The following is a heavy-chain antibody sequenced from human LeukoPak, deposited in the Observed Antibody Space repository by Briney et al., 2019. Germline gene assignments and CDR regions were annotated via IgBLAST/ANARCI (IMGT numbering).Heavy chain of an antibody. V-gene: IGHV3-23*01. CDR2: ISGRGGST. Sequence: GGSLRLSCAASGFTFSNYAMSWVRQAPGKGLEWVSGISGRGGSTNYADSVKGRFTISRDNSKNTLYLQMNSLRAEDTAVYYCARAVTSTGYYYVEYWGQGTLVTVSS. CDR1: GFTFSNYA. J-gene: IGHJ4*02. CDR3: ARAVTSTGYYYVEY. D-gene: IGHD3-22*01.